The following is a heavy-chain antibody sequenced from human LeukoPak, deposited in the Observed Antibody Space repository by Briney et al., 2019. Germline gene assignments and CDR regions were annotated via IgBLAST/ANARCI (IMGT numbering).Heavy chain of an antibody. Sequence: GSLRLSCAASAFTFSSYSMNWVRQPPGKGLQWIGEINHSGSTSYNPSLKSRVTISVDTSKNQFSLKLSSVTAADTAVYYCARHGRNVGHCSGNSCYRRAFDIWGQGTMITVSS. D-gene: IGHD2-15*01. CDR3: ARHGRNVGHCSGNSCYRRAFDI. V-gene: IGHV4-34*01. CDR1: AFTFSSYS. CDR2: INHSGST. J-gene: IGHJ3*02.